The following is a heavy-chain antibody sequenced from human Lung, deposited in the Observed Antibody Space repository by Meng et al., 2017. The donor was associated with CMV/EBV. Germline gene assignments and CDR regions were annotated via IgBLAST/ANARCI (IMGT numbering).Heavy chain of an antibody. Sequence: SXTLSLTCAISGDSVSANNAAWNWFRQSPSRGLEWLGRAYYRSKWYTDYAVSVKRRTTINPDTSKNQFSLQLTSVTPEDTAVYYCARGYDNSLDYWGQGTXVPVSS. J-gene: IGHJ4*02. V-gene: IGHV6-1*01. CDR1: GDSVSANNAA. CDR2: AYYRSKWYT. D-gene: IGHD3-22*01. CDR3: ARGYDNSLDY.